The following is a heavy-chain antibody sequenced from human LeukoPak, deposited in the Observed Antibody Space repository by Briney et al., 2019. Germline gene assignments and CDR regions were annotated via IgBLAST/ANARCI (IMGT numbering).Heavy chain of an antibody. CDR3: ARGGPTPTGWFGELLPIFNDPYGMDV. Sequence: ASVKVSCKASGYTFTSYGISWVRQAPGQGLEWMGWISAYNGNTNYAQKLQGRVTMTTDTSTSTAYMELRSLRSDDTAVYYCARGGPTPTGWFGELLPIFNDPYGMDVWGQGTTVTVSS. D-gene: IGHD3-10*01. CDR2: ISAYNGNT. V-gene: IGHV1-18*01. J-gene: IGHJ6*02. CDR1: GYTFTSYG.